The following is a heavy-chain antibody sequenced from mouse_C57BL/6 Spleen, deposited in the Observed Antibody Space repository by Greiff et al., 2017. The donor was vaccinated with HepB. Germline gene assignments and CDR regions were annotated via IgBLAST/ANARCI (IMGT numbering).Heavy chain of an antibody. D-gene: IGHD1-1*01. CDR2: IYPRSGNT. V-gene: IGHV1-81*01. CDR3: ARSDGSQVLFFDY. Sequence: QVQLQQSGAELARPGASVKLSCKASGYTFTSYGISWVKQRTGQGLEWIGEIYPRSGNTYYNEKFKGKATLTADKYSSTAYMELRSLTSEDSAVYVCARSDGSQVLFFDYWGQGTTLTVSS. CDR1: GYTFTSYG. J-gene: IGHJ2*01.